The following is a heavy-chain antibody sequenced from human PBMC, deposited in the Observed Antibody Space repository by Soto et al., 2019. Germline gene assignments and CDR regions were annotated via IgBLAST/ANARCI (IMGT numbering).Heavy chain of an antibody. CDR3: AREPRYCRGGSCSITGDAYDI. D-gene: IGHD2-15*01. J-gene: IGHJ3*02. Sequence: GGSLRLSCTASGFIVSDTYVNWVRQAPGKGLEWVSVISNRGDTHYADSVRGRFSLSRDISDNTLHLQMNNLRVGDTAVYYCAREPRYCRGGSCSITGDAYDIWGQGTMVTVSS. V-gene: IGHV3-66*01. CDR1: GFIVSDTY. CDR2: ISNRGDT.